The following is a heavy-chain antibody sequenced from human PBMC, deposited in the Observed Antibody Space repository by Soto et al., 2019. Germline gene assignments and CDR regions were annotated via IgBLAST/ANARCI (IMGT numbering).Heavy chain of an antibody. CDR1: GYSFTSYW. CDR3: ARSPTAMVTVATYNWFDP. D-gene: IGHD5-18*01. V-gene: IGHV5-10-1*01. CDR2: IDPSDSYT. Sequence: PGESLKISCKGSGYSFTSYWISWVRQMPGKGLEWMGRIDPSDSYTNYSPSFQGHVTISADKSISTAYLQWSSLKASDTAMYYCARSPTAMVTVATYNWFDPWGQGTLVTVSS. J-gene: IGHJ5*02.